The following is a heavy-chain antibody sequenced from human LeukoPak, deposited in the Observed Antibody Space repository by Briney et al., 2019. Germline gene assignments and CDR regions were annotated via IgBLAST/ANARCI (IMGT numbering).Heavy chain of an antibody. J-gene: IGHJ6*02. CDR3: AKKEYSSGWSYYYYGMDV. CDR2: ISGSGGST. Sequence: GGSLRLSCAASGFTFSSYAMSWVRQAPGKGLEWVSAISGSGGSTYYADSVKGRFTISRDNSKNTLYLQMNSLRAEDTAVYYCAKKEYSSGWSYYYYGMDVWGQGTTVTVSS. V-gene: IGHV3-23*01. CDR1: GFTFSSYA. D-gene: IGHD6-19*01.